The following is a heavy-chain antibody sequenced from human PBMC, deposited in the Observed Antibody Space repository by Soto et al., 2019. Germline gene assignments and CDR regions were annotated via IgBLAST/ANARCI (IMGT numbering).Heavy chain of an antibody. Sequence: PSETLSLTYTVSGGSIISYYGSWIRQPPGKGLEWIGYIYYSGSTNYNPSLKSRVAISVDTSKNQFSLKLSSVTAADTAVYYCARDLRNWFDPWGQGALVTVSS. CDR1: GGSIISYY. CDR3: ARDLRNWFDP. V-gene: IGHV4-59*01. CDR2: IYYSGST. J-gene: IGHJ5*02.